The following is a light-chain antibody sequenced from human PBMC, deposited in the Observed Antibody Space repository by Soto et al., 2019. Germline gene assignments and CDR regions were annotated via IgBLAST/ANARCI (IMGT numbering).Light chain of an antibody. J-gene: IGLJ1*01. CDR2: DNN. V-gene: IGLV1-51*01. CDR3: GTWDNSLDAYV. CDR1: GSNIGNNF. Sequence: QSVLTQPPSVSAAPGQRVTISCFGSGSNIGNNFVSWYQQFPGTSPKLLIYDNNKRPSWIPGRFSGAKSGTSATLDITGLQTGDEADYYCGTWDNSLDAYVFGAGTKVTVL.